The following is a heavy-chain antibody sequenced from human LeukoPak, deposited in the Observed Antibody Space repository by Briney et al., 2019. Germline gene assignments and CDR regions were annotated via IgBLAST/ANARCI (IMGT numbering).Heavy chain of an antibody. CDR3: ASDGQGGAPDDFDL. CDR2: VSYDGSKK. CDR1: AFTFSYNS. D-gene: IGHD1-26*01. J-gene: IGHJ3*01. Sequence: GMSVRLSCAASAFTFSYNSMQWLRRAPGKGREWVVLVSYDGSKKRYADSGRARFTISRHNPNNLLYLQLNSLRPDDTAVYYCASDGQGGAPDDFDLWGQGTMVPVSS. V-gene: IGHV3-30-3*01.